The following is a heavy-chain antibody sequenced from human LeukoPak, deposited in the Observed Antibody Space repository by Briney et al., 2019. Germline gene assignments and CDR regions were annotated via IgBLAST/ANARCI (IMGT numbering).Heavy chain of an antibody. J-gene: IGHJ4*02. CDR1: GGSIATYY. CDR2: IYYNGHT. V-gene: IGHV4-59*01. CDR3: ARDRHWTNDWVFDY. D-gene: IGHD1/OR15-1a*01. Sequence: SETLSLTCTVSGGSIATYYWSWIRQPPGKGLEWIGYIYYNGHTDYNPSLKSRVTISVHTSKNQFSLKLSSVTAADTAVYYCARDRHWTNDWVFDYWGQGTLVTVSS.